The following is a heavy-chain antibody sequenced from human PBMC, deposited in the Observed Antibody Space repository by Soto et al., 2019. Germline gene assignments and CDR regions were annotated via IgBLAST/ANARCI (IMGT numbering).Heavy chain of an antibody. CDR3: ARLSFGDYVSY. CDR2: ISSSSSDT. CDR1: GFTFSDYY. V-gene: IGHV3-11*06. J-gene: IGHJ4*02. Sequence: QVQLVESGGGLVKPGGSLRLSCAASGFTFSDYYMSWIRQAPGKGLEWVSYISSSSSDTNYGDSVKGRFTISRDNAKNSLYLQMNSLRGEDTAVYYCARLSFGDYVSYWGQGTLVTVSS. D-gene: IGHD4-17*01.